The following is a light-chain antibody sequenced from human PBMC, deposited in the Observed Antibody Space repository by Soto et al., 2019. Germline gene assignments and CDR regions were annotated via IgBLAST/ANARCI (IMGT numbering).Light chain of an antibody. J-gene: IGLJ2*01. Sequence: QSVLTQPPSASGTPGQRVTIACSGSSSNIGSNTVNWYQQLPGTAPKLVFYSNNQRPSGVPDRFSGSKSGTSASLAIRGLQSEDEADCYCAAWDDSLNGYVVFGGGSKVTV. CDR1: SSNIGSNT. CDR3: AAWDDSLNGYVV. V-gene: IGLV1-44*01. CDR2: SNN.